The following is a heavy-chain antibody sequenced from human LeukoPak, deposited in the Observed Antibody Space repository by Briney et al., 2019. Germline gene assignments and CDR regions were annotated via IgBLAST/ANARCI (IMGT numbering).Heavy chain of an antibody. J-gene: IGHJ4*02. CDR1: GFTFSSYE. CDR2: ISTSGDTI. V-gene: IGHV3-48*03. Sequence: GGSLRLSCAASGFTFSSYEMNWVRQAPGKGLEWISFISTSGDTIHFADSVKGRFTMFRGNAKNSLYLQMNSLRAEDTAVYYCARGYYDILTGYGPPTDYWGQGTLVTVSS. D-gene: IGHD3-9*01. CDR3: ARGYYDILTGYGPPTDY.